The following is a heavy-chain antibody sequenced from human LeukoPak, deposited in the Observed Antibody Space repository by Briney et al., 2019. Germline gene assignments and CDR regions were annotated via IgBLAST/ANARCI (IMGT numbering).Heavy chain of an antibody. CDR1: GGSISGYY. CDR3: ARVPQESYCSGGTCYHHYYGMDV. D-gene: IGHD2-15*01. CDR2: IYTSGNT. J-gene: IGHJ6*02. Sequence: SETLSLTCTVSGGSISGYYWSWIRQPAGKGLEWIGRIYTSGNTNYNPPLKSRVTMSVDTSKNQFSLKLSSVTATDTAVYYCARVPQESYCSGGTCYHHYYGMDVWGQGTTVTVSS. V-gene: IGHV4-4*07.